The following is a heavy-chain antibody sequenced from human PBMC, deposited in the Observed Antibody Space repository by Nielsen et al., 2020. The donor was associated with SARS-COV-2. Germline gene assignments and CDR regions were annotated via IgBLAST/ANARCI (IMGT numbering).Heavy chain of an antibody. CDR2: ISSSSSYI. CDR1: GFTFSSYS. CDR3: AKRKGWNDVFWFDP. D-gene: IGHD1-1*01. V-gene: IGHV3-21*04. J-gene: IGHJ5*02. Sequence: GESLKISCAASGFTFSSYSMNWVRQAPGKGLEWVSSISSSSSYIYYADSVKGRFTISRDNSKNTLYLQMNSLRAEDTAVYYCAKRKGWNDVFWFDPWGQGTLVTVSS.